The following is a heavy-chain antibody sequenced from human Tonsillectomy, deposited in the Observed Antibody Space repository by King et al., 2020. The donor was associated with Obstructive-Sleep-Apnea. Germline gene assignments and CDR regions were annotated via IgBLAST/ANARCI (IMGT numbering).Heavy chain of an antibody. CDR2: IYYSGST. CDR1: GGSISSGGYY. V-gene: IGHV4-31*03. Sequence: QLQESGPGLVKPSQTLSLTCTVSGGSISSGGYYLSWIRQHPGKGLEWIGYIYYSGSTYYNPSLKSRVTISVDTSKNQFSLKLSSVTAADTAVYYCARGLAYYYDSSGFSFDYWGQGTLVTVSS. CDR3: ARGLAYYYDSSGFSFDY. D-gene: IGHD3-22*01. J-gene: IGHJ4*02.